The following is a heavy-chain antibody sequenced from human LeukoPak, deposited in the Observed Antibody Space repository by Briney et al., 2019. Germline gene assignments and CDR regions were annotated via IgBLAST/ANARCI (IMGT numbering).Heavy chain of an antibody. V-gene: IGHV3-21*06. J-gene: IGHJ4*02. D-gene: IGHD1-26*01. Sequence: WGSLTLSCAASGFTFSSYSMNWVRQAQVPGLAWVSSISSSSSYIYYAESVKGRFTISIDNAKNSLYLQMNSITAEDTTVYYCASLSYSGSYRWGYYWGQGTLVTVSS. CDR3: ASLSYSGSYRWGYY. CDR1: GFTFSSYS. CDR2: ISSSSSYI.